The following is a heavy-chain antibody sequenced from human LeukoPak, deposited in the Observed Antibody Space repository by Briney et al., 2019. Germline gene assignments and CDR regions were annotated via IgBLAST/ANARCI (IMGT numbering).Heavy chain of an antibody. J-gene: IGHJ5*02. V-gene: IGHV1-46*01. CDR3: ARDSSGVVRGVHNWFDP. CDR1: GYTFTSYY. CDR2: INPSGGST. Sequence: GASVKVSRKASGYTFTSYYMHWVRQAPGQGLEWMGIINPSGGSTSYAQKFQGRVTMTRDTSTSTVYMELSSLRSEDTAVYYCARDSSGVVRGVHNWFDPWGQGTLVTVSS. D-gene: IGHD3-10*01.